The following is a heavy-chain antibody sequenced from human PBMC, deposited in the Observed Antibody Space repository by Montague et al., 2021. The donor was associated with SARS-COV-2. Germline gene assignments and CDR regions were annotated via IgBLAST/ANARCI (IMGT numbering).Heavy chain of an antibody. Sequence: SLRLSCAASGFIFSRSAMSWVRQAPGKGLERVSVIRAGGGSTYYADSVXGRFTVSRDNSRNTLYLQMNSLRVEDTAICYCAKNVGESWWGGSYYYGMDVWGQGTTVTVSS. CDR3: AKNVGESWWGGSYYYGMDV. J-gene: IGHJ6*02. D-gene: IGHD2-15*01. V-gene: IGHV3-23*01. CDR1: GFIFSRSA. CDR2: IRAGGGST.